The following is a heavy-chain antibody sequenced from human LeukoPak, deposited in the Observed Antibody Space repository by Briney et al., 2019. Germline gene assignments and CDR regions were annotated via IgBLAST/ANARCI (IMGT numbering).Heavy chain of an antibody. V-gene: IGHV3-64*01. CDR1: GFTLRTYS. CDR2: INYNEGGT. J-gene: IGHJ4*02. CDR3: ARGGTSGYSSTRHFWGGNYYFDY. D-gene: IGHD2-2*01. Sequence: GGSLRLSCAASGFTLRTYSMHWVRQAPGRGLEYVSAINYNEGGTYYANSVKGRFTISRDNARNSLYLQVNSLRAEDTAVYYCARGGTSGYSSTRHFWGGNYYFDYWGQGSLVTVSS.